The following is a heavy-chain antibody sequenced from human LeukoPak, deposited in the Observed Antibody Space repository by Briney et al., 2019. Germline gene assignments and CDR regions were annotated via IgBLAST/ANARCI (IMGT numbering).Heavy chain of an antibody. J-gene: IGHJ3*02. Sequence: GGSLTLSCAASGFTFDCCGMHWVRQAPGKGLEWVAFIRNVGNDKYYADSVKGRFFISRDNSKNTLYLQMNSLRAEDTAEYYCAGSQGVTGYAFDIWGQGTMVTVSS. CDR3: AGSQGVTGYAFDI. D-gene: IGHD3-9*01. V-gene: IGHV3-30*02. CDR2: IRNVGNDK. CDR1: GFTFDCCG.